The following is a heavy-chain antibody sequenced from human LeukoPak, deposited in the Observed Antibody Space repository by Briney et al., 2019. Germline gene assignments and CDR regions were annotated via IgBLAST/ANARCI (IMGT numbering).Heavy chain of an antibody. D-gene: IGHD5-12*01. Sequence: GASVKVSCKASGYTFTGYYMHWVRQAPGQGLEWMGWINPNSGGTNYAQKFQGRVTMTRDTSISTAYMELSRLRSDDTAVYYCARDPSRYSGYDTHFDYWGQGTLVTVSS. CDR2: INPNSGGT. CDR3: ARDPSRYSGYDTHFDY. V-gene: IGHV1-2*02. J-gene: IGHJ4*02. CDR1: GYTFTGYY.